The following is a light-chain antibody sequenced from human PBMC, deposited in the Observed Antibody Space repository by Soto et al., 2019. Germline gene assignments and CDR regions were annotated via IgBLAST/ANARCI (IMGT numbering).Light chain of an antibody. CDR1: QTISNW. J-gene: IGKJ1*01. CDR2: DAS. CDR3: QQYETFSGT. Sequence: DIQMTQSPSSLSASVGDRVTITCRASQTISNWLAWYQVKPGKAPKLLIYDASALPRGVPSRFSGSGSGTKFTLTIASLQPDDFATYYCQQYETFSGTFGPGTKVAIK. V-gene: IGKV1-5*01.